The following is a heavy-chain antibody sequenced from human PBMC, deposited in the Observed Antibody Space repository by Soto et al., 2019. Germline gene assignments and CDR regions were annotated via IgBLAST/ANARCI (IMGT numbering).Heavy chain of an antibody. D-gene: IGHD3-3*01. CDR1: GGSLSSGGYY. CDR3: ARDRLPDYYFWSGAEHAYGMDV. J-gene: IGHJ6*02. Sequence: PSENLSLTCTVSGGSLSSGGYYWTWIRYHTGKGLEWIAHIYYSRSTYYNPSLKSPATISLHTSKNQFSLKLSSVTAADTAVYYCARDRLPDYYFWSGAEHAYGMDVWGQGTTVTVSS. V-gene: IGHV4-31*01. CDR2: IYYSRST.